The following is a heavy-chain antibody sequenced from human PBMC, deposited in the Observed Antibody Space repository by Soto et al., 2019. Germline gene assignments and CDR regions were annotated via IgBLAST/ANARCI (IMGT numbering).Heavy chain of an antibody. CDR3: AKDHQAQPGDLGAAFDC. D-gene: IGHD7-27*01. CDR2: ISHDGSKT. Sequence: PGGSLRLSCAASGFTFSTYTMQWVRQAPGKGLEWVAVISHDGSKTHFTDSVKGRFTISRDNSKNTLHLQMNSLRAEDTAVYYCAKDHQAQPGDLGAAFDCWGQGTLVTVSS. CDR1: GFTFSTYT. V-gene: IGHV3-30-3*01. J-gene: IGHJ4*02.